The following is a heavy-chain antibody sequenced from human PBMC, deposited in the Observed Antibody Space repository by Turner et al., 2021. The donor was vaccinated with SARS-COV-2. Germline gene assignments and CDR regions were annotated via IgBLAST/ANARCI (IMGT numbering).Heavy chain of an antibody. CDR3: ATEYVNIVATHRYYSYAMDV. D-gene: IGHD5-12*01. J-gene: IGHJ6*02. CDR2: IYYSGST. CDR1: GGPISSSGYY. Sequence: QLQLQESGPGLVKPSETLSLTCTVPGGPISSSGYYWGWIRQPPGKGLEWIGSIYYSGSTYYKPSIKSRVTISVDTSKNQFSLKLSSVTAADTAVYYCATEYVNIVATHRYYSYAMDVWGQGTTVTVSS. V-gene: IGHV4-39*01.